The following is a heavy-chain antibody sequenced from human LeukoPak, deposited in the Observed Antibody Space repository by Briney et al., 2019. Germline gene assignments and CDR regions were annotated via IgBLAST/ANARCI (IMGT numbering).Heavy chain of an antibody. CDR3: AKDKGASSSSPIDY. D-gene: IGHD6-13*01. CDR1: GFTFSSYA. CDR2: ISWNSGSI. V-gene: IGHV3-9*01. J-gene: IGHJ4*02. Sequence: GGSLRLSCAASGFTFSSYAMSWVRQAPGKGLEWVSGISWNSGSIGYADSVKGRFTISRDNAKNSLYLQMNSLRTEDTALYYCAKDKGASSSSPIDYWGQGTLVTVSS.